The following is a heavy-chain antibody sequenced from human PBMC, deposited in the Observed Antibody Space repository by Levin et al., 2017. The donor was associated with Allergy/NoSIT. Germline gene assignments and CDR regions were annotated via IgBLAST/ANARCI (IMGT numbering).Heavy chain of an antibody. V-gene: IGHV4-39*01. CDR3: ARSRDGIRTFDY. Sequence: SETLSLTCTVSGGFISENSYYWGWIRQPPGKGLEWIGSVHNSGNTYNNASLKSRISISVDMSNNRFSLRLTSVTAADTAVYYCARSRDGIRTFDYWGQGALVTVSS. D-gene: IGHD5-24*01. J-gene: IGHJ4*02. CDR2: VHNSGNT. CDR1: GGFISENSYY.